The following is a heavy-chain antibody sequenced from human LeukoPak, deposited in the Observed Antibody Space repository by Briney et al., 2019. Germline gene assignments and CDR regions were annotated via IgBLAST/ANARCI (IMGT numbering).Heavy chain of an antibody. Sequence: GGSLRLSCAASGFTFSSYWMSWVRQAPGKGLEWVSPISSSSSYIYYADSVKGRFTISRDNAKNSLYLQMNSLRAEDTAVYYCARAPSYDMESGADYWGQGTLVTVSS. D-gene: IGHD3-9*01. J-gene: IGHJ4*02. CDR3: ARAPSYDMESGADY. CDR2: ISSSSSYI. CDR1: GFTFSSYW. V-gene: IGHV3-21*01.